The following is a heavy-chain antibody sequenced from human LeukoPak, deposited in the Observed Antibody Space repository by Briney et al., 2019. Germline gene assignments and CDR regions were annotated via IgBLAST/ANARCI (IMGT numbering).Heavy chain of an antibody. CDR2: ISGPGSST. J-gene: IGHJ5*02. Sequence: GGSLRLSCAASGFTFSSFAMSWVRQAPGKGLEWVSAISGPGSSTYYADSVKGRFTISRDNSKNTLYLQMNSLRAEDTAVYYCAKVPYYDSSGYPWGQGTLVTVSS. V-gene: IGHV3-23*01. CDR3: AKVPYYDSSGYP. CDR1: GFTFSSFA. D-gene: IGHD3-22*01.